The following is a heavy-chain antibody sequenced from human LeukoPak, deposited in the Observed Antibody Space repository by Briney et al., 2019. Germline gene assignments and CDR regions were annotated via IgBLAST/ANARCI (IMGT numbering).Heavy chain of an antibody. V-gene: IGHV1-24*01. D-gene: IGHD3-10*01. CDR3: ATESPTMVREVIRGYYYYGMDV. CDR1: GYTLTELS. CDR2: FDPEDGET. J-gene: IGHJ6*04. Sequence: ASVKVSCKVSGYTLTELSMHWVRQAPGKGLEWMGGFDPEDGETIYAQKFQGRVTMTEDTSTDTAYMELSSLRSEDTAVYYCATESPTMVREVIRGYYYYGMDVWGKGTTVTVSS.